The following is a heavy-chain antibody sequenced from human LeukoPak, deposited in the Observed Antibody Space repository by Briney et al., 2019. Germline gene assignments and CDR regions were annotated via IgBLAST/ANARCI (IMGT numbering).Heavy chain of an antibody. CDR2: IYYSGST. CDR3: ARHGGDYGDYYFDY. J-gene: IGHJ4*02. V-gene: IGHV4-59*08. CDR1: GGSISSYD. D-gene: IGHD4-17*01. Sequence: PSETLSLTCTVSGGSISSYDWSWIRQPPGKGLEWIGYIYYSGSTNYNPSLKSRVTISVDTSKNQFSLKLSSVTAADTAVYYCARHGGDYGDYYFDYWGQGTLVTVSS.